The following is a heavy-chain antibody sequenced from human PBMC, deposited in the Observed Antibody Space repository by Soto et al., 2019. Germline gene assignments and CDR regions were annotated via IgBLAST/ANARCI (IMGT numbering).Heavy chain of an antibody. Sequence: GESLKISCKGSGYRFTSYWIGWVRQIPGKGLEWMGIFYPGDSDTRYSPPFQGQVTISADKSISTAYLQWSSLKASDTAIYYCALSSVAAAGFDYCGRGTLVTGSS. CDR1: GYRFTSYW. CDR2: FYPGDSDT. D-gene: IGHD6-13*01. V-gene: IGHV5-51*01. J-gene: IGHJ4*02. CDR3: ALSSVAAAGFDY.